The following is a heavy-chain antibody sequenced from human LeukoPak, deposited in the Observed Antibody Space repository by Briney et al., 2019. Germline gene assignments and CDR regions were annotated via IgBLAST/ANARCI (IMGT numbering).Heavy chain of an antibody. CDR2: IWYDGSNK. V-gene: IGHV3-33*01. CDR1: GFTFSSYG. J-gene: IGHJ4*02. CDR3: ARVVAGTHFDY. Sequence: GGSLRLSCAASGFTFSSYGMHWVRQAPGKGLEWVAVIWYDGSNKYYADSVKGRFTISRDNSKNTLYLQMNTLRADDTAVYYCARVVAGTHFDYWGQGTLVTVSS. D-gene: IGHD6-19*01.